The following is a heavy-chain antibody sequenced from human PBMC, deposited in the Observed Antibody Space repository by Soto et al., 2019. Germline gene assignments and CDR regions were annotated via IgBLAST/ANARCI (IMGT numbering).Heavy chain of an antibody. J-gene: IGHJ6*02. CDR2: IYTSGST. Sequence: SETLSLTCTVSGGSISSYYWSWIRQPAGKGLEWIGRIYTSGSTDYNPSLKSRVTMSVGTSKNHLSLKLYSVTAADTAVYDCARESYSYGYYCGMDVWGQGTTVTVSS. CDR3: ARESYSYGYYCGMDV. V-gene: IGHV4-4*07. D-gene: IGHD5-18*01. CDR1: GGSISSYY.